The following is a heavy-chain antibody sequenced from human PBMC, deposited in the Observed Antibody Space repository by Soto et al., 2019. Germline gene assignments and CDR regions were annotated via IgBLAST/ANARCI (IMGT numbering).Heavy chain of an antibody. J-gene: IGHJ6*02. D-gene: IGHD6-6*01. Sequence: PGESLKISCKGSGYSFTSYWIGWVRQMPGKGLEWMGRIDPSDSYTNYSPSFQGHVTISADKSISTAYLQWSSLKASDTAMYYCARAARPDTPTVEDVWGQGTTVTVSS. CDR3: ARAARPDTPTVEDV. CDR2: IDPSDSYT. V-gene: IGHV5-10-1*01. CDR1: GYSFTSYW.